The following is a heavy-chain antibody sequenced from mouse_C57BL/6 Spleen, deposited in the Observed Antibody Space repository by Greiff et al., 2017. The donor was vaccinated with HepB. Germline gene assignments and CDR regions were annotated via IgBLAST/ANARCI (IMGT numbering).Heavy chain of an antibody. D-gene: IGHD1-1*01. Sequence: VQLQQSGPELVKPGASVKLSCKASGYTFTSYDINWVKQRPGQGLEWIGWIYPRAGSTKYNEKFKGKATLTVDTSSSTAYMELHSLKSEDSAVFFCARPLCITTVVEDYWGQGTTLTVAS. CDR3: ARPLCITTVVEDY. J-gene: IGHJ2*01. V-gene: IGHV1-85*01. CDR1: GYTFTSYD. CDR2: IYPRAGST.